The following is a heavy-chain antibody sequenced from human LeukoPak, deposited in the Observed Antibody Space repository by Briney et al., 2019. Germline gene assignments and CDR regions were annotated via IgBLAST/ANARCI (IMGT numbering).Heavy chain of an antibody. CDR2: ISSDGSWT. CDR3: ALMDV. V-gene: IGHV3-74*01. Sequence: GGSLRLSCAASGFTFSSYGMSWVRQAPGKGLEWVSRISSDGSWTSYADSVKGRFTISRDNAKNTLYLQMNSLRAEDTAVYYCALMDVWGKGTTVTVSS. CDR1: GFTFSSYG. J-gene: IGHJ6*03.